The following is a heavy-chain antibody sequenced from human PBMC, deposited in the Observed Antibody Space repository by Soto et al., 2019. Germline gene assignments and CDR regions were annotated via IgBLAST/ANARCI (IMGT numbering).Heavy chain of an antibody. CDR2: ISGSDDST. D-gene: IGHD6-6*01. CDR3: AKRSSSSTFDY. J-gene: IGHJ4*02. Sequence: EVQLLESGGGLVQPGESLRLSCAASGFTFSSYAMSWVRQAPGKGLEWVSVISGSDDSTYYADSVKGRFTISRDNSKYTLYLQMNSLRAEDTAVYYCAKRSSSSTFDYWGQGTLVTVSS. CDR1: GFTFSSYA. V-gene: IGHV3-23*01.